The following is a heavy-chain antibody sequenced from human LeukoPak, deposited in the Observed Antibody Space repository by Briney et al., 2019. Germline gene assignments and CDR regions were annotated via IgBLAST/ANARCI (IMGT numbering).Heavy chain of an antibody. Sequence: ASETLSLTCTVSGGSISSSSYYWGWIRQPPGKGLEWIGSIYYSGSTYYNPSLKSRVTISVDTSKNQFSLKLSSVTAADTAVYYCARVYPSNRDYYYYMDVWGKGTTVTVSS. CDR2: IYYSGST. V-gene: IGHV4-39*07. CDR3: ARVYPSNRDYYYYMDV. CDR1: GGSISSSSYY. J-gene: IGHJ6*03. D-gene: IGHD3-16*02.